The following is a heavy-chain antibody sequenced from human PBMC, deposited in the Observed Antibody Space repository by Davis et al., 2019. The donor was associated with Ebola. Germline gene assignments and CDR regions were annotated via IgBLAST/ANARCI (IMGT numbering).Heavy chain of an antibody. Sequence: HTGGSLRLSCAASGFTFSSYWMHWVRQAPGKGLVWVSRISSDGSSTSYADSVKGRFTISRDNAKNSLFLEMNSLRAEDTAFYYCASGDGRGRSYDMDVWGQGTTVTVSS. D-gene: IGHD3/OR15-3a*01. CDR3: ASGDGRGRSYDMDV. V-gene: IGHV3-74*01. J-gene: IGHJ6*03. CDR1: GFTFSSYW. CDR2: ISSDGSST.